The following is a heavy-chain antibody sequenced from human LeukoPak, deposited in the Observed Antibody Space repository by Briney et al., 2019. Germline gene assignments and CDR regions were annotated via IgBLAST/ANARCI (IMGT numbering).Heavy chain of an antibody. Sequence: GGSLRLSCAASGFTFNSYGMSWVRRAPGKGLEWVSGINRNGDNTPYADCVKDRHTISRDNANNTLYLQINSLIAEDTPVYYCARGGVYCSSTSCCGDAFGTWGQGTMGTGS. J-gene: IGHJ3*02. CDR2: INRNGDNT. V-gene: IGHV3-20*04. D-gene: IGHD2-2*01. CDR1: GFTFNSYG. CDR3: ARGGVYCSSTSCCGDAFGT.